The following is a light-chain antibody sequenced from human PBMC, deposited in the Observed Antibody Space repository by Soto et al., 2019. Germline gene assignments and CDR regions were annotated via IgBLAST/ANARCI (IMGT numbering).Light chain of an antibody. J-gene: IGKJ1*01. V-gene: IGKV1-5*01. CDR1: QRINSW. Sequence: DIQMTQSPSTLSASVGDRVTITCRASQRINSWLAWYQQKPGKAPKLLIYDAPSLESGVPSRFSGSGSGTEFTLTISSLQPDDFATYYCQQYNSYSWTFGQGTEVEIK. CDR2: DAP. CDR3: QQYNSYSWT.